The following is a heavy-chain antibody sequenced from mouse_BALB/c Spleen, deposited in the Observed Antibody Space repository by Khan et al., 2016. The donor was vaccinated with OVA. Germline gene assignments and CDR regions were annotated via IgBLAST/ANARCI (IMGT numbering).Heavy chain of an antibody. D-gene: IGHD4-1*01. J-gene: IGHJ3*01. CDR3: TRRNWDVAWFAY. CDR1: GYTFTSYW. Sequence: VQLQQSGTVLARPGASVKMSCKASGYTFTSYWMHWVKQRPGQGLEWIGDIYPGNTDTNYNQKFKGRAKLTAVTSTSTAYMELNSLTNEDSAVYYCTRRNWDVAWFAYWGQGTLVTVSA. CDR2: IYPGNTDT. V-gene: IGHV1-5*01.